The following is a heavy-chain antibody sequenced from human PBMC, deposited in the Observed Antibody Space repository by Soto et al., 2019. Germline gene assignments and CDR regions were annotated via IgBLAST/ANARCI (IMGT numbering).Heavy chain of an antibody. Sequence: QVQLQQWGAGLLKPSETLSLTCAVYDGSFSGYYWSWIRQPPGKGLEWIGEINHSGSTNYNPSLKIRLTISVDTSKNQFSLKLSSVTAADTAVYYCARVVAGGKPWYFDLWGRGTLVTVSS. CDR1: DGSFSGYY. CDR2: INHSGST. D-gene: IGHD2-15*01. J-gene: IGHJ2*01. CDR3: ARVVAGGKPWYFDL. V-gene: IGHV4-34*01.